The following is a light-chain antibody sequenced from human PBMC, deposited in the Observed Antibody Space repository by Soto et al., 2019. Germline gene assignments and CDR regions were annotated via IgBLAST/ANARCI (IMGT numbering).Light chain of an antibody. CDR2: EVS. V-gene: IGLV2-18*02. Sequence: QSALTQPPSVSGSPGQSVTISCTGTSSDVGSYDSVSWYQQPPGTVPKLMIYEVSNRPSGVPDRFSGSKSGNTASLTISGLQAEDEADYYCSSYTTSRTDVFGTGTKLTVL. CDR1: SSDVGSYDS. J-gene: IGLJ1*01. CDR3: SSYTTSRTDV.